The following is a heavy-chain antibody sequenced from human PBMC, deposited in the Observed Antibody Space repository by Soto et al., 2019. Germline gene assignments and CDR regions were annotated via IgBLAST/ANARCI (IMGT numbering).Heavy chain of an antibody. CDR3: EGGSGWLTAY. V-gene: IGHV4-59*01. J-gene: IGHJ4*02. Sequence: QVQLRESGPGLVKPSETLSLTCSVSGRSLSSAFWGWYRQPPGKGLEWIGYIHYSGTTNYNPSLPGRVTIALATSKNPFSLKLGSVAAADTDLYFCEGGSGWLTAYWGQGTLVTVSS. CDR2: IHYSGTT. D-gene: IGHD3-3*01. CDR1: GRSLSSAF.